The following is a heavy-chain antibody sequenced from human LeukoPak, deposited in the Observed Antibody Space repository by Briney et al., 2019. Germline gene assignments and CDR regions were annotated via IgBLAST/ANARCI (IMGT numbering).Heavy chain of an antibody. Sequence: GGSLRRSCAASGFTFSSYAMHWVRQAPGKGLEWVAVISYDGSNKFYVDSVKGRITLSRDNSKNTLYLQMNSLRIEDTAVYYCGRGSVGFGELNYWGQGTLVTVSS. CDR1: GFTFSSYA. D-gene: IGHD3-10*01. V-gene: IGHV3-30-3*01. J-gene: IGHJ4*02. CDR2: ISYDGSNK. CDR3: GRGSVGFGELNY.